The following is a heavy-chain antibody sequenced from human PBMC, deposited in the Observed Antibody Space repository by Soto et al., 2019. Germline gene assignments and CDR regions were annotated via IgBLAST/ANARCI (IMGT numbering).Heavy chain of an antibody. CDR1: GYTLTELS. Sequence: GASVKVSCKVSGYTLTELSMHWVRQAPGKGLEWMGGFDPEDGETIYAQKFQGRVTMTEDTSTDTAYMELSGLRSEDTAVYYCARDYYKYYDSSGYYRSPAYWGQGTLVTVSS. CDR2: FDPEDGET. D-gene: IGHD3-22*01. V-gene: IGHV1-24*01. CDR3: ARDYYKYYDSSGYYRSPAY. J-gene: IGHJ4*02.